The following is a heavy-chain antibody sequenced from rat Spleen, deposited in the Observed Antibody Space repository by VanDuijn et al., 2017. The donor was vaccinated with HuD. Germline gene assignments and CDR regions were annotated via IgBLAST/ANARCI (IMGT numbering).Heavy chain of an antibody. V-gene: IGHV5-20*01. CDR3: TTDNSYYFDY. CDR2: ISYDGSST. Sequence: EVQLVESGGGLVQPGRSLKLSCAASGFTFSDYYMAWVRQAPTKGLEWVATISYDGSSTYYRDSVKGRFTISRDNAKSTLYLQMDSLRSEDTATYYCTTDNSYYFDYWGQGVMVTVSS. D-gene: IGHD1-11*01. J-gene: IGHJ2*01. CDR1: GFTFSDYY.